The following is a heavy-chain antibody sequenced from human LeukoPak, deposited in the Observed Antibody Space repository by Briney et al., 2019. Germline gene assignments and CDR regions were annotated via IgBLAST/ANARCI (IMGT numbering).Heavy chain of an antibody. CDR1: GFTFSSYS. Sequence: PGGSLRLSCAASGFTFSSYSMNWVRQAPGKGLEWVSSISSSSSYIYYADSVKGRFTISRDNAKDSLYLQMNSLRAEDTAVYYCARELSSSPTYYFDYWGQGTLVTVSS. V-gene: IGHV3-21*01. D-gene: IGHD6-6*01. CDR2: ISSSSSYI. J-gene: IGHJ4*02. CDR3: ARELSSSPTYYFDY.